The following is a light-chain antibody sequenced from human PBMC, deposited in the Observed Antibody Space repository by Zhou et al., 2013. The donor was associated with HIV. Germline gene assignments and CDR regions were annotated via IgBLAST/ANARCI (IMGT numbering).Light chain of an antibody. Sequence: QSVLTQPPSASGTPGQRVTISCSGSSSNIGTNYVYWYQQFPGTTPKLLIYRNSQRPSGVPDRFSGSKSGTSASLAISGLRSEDEADYYCATWDDSLGGFYVFGTGTKVTV. J-gene: IGLJ1*01. CDR1: SSNIGTNY. V-gene: IGLV1-47*01. CDR3: ATWDDSLGGFYV. CDR2: RNS.